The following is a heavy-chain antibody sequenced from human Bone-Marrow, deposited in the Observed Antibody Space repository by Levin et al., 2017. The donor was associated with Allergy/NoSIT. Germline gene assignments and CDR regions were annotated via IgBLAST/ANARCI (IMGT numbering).Heavy chain of an antibody. CDR3: ARFGSLHIVVVPAAIDHRNYYGMDG. CDR2: INPNSGGT. V-gene: IGHV1-2*02. J-gene: IGHJ6*02. Sequence: GESLKISCKASGYTFTGYYMHWVRQAPGQGLEWMGWINPNSGGTNYAQKFQGRVTMTRDTSISTAYMELSRLRSDDTAVYYCARFGSLHIVVVPAAIDHRNYYGMDGWGQGTTVTVSS. CDR1: GYTFTGYY. D-gene: IGHD2-2*01.